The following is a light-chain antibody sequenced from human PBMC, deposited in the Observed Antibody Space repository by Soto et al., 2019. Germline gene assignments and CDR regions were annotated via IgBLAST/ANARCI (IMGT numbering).Light chain of an antibody. V-gene: IGKV3-20*01. Sequence: EIVLTQSPGTLSLSPGERATLSCRASQSVAGGSLAWYQHIPGQAPRLLIYGASRRATGSPDRFSGSGSGTDFTLTITRLEPEDFAVYYXQVYGSSPGTFGQGTKVDIK. CDR1: QSVAGGS. CDR2: GAS. CDR3: QVYGSSPGT. J-gene: IGKJ1*01.